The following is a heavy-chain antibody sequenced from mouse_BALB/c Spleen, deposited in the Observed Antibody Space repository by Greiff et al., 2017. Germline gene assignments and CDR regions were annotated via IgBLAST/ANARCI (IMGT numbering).Heavy chain of an antibody. CDR2: IRNKANGYTT. Sequence: EVKVVESGGGLVQPGGSLRLSCATSGFTFTDYYMSWVRQPPGKALEWLGFIRNKANGYTTEYSASVKGRFTISRDNSQSILYLQMNTLRAEDSATYYCARDTIYDGYYDAMDYWGQGTSVTVSS. CDR3: ARDTIYDGYYDAMDY. J-gene: IGHJ4*01. CDR1: GFTFTDYY. D-gene: IGHD2-3*01. V-gene: IGHV7-3*02.